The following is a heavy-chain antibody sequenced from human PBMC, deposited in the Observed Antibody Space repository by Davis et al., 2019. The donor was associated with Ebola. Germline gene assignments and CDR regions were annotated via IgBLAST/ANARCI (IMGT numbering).Heavy chain of an antibody. Sequence: PGGSLRLSCAASGFTFSSYAMHWVRQASGKGLEWVGRIRSKANSYATAYAASVKGRFTISRDDSKNTAYLQMNSLKTEDTAVYYCSSPDCSSTSCSDYWGQGTLVTVSS. V-gene: IGHV3-73*01. J-gene: IGHJ4*02. CDR1: GFTFSSYA. CDR3: SSPDCSSTSCSDY. CDR2: IRSKANSYAT. D-gene: IGHD2-2*01.